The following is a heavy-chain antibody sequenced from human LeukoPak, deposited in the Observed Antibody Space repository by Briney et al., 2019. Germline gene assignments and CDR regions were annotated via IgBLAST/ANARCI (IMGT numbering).Heavy chain of an antibody. D-gene: IGHD3-10*01. CDR1: GFTFSDYY. Sequence: GGSLRLSCAASGFTFSDYYMSWIRQAPGKGLEWVSYISSSSSTIYYADSVKGRFTISRDNAKNSLYLQMNSLRAEDTAVYYCARASYGSGSYRYYYYGMDVWGQGTTVTVSS. CDR2: ISSSSSTI. CDR3: ARASYGSGSYRYYYYGMDV. J-gene: IGHJ6*02. V-gene: IGHV3-11*04.